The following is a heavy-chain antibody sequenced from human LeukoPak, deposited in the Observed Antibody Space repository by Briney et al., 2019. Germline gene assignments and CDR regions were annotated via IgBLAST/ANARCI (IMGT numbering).Heavy chain of an antibody. J-gene: IGHJ4*02. D-gene: IGHD2-15*01. CDR3: ARVEGYCSGGSCYFDY. Sequence: SVKVSCKASGGTFSSYAISWVRQAPGQGLEWMGGIIPIFGTANYAQKFQGRVTMTTDTSTSTAYMELRSLRSDDTAVYYCARVEGYCSGGSCYFDYWGQGTLVTVSS. CDR1: GGTFSSYA. V-gene: IGHV1-69*05. CDR2: IIPIFGTA.